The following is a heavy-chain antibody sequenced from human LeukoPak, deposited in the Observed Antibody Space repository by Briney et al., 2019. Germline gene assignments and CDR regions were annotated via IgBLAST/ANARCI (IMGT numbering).Heavy chain of an antibody. CDR2: IRYDGSNE. Sequence: PGGSLRPSCETSGFTFIRIGLTWFRRAPGKGLEGVAFIRYDGSNEYYADSVKGRFTISRDNSKNTLYLQMNSLRTEDTAVYYCAKTGYSGSAYGTWYFDYWGQGTLVTVSS. V-gene: IGHV3-30*02. D-gene: IGHD5-12*01. CDR3: AKTGYSGSAYGTWYFDY. CDR1: GFTFIRIG. J-gene: IGHJ4*02.